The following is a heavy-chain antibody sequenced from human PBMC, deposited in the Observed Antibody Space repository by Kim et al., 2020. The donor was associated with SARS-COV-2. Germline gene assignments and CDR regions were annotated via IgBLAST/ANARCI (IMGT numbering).Heavy chain of an antibody. CDR1: GFTFSSYS. J-gene: IGHJ3*02. CDR2: ISSSSSYI. D-gene: IGHD3-22*01. Sequence: GGSLRLSCAASGFTFSSYSMNWVRQAPGKGLEWVSSISSSSSYIYYADSVKGRFTISRDNAKNSLYLQMNSLRAEDTAVYYCVRAPYYYDSSGYGDDAFDIWGQGTMVTVSS. V-gene: IGHV3-21*01. CDR3: VRAPYYYDSSGYGDDAFDI.